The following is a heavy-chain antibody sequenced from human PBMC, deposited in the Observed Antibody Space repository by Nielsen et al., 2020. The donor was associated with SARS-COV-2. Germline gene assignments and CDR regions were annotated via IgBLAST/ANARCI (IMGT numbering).Heavy chain of an antibody. CDR1: GYTFTSYD. V-gene: IGHV1-2*06. Sequence: ASVKVSCKASGYTFTSYDINWVRQATGQGLEWMGRINPNSGGTNYAQKFQGRVTMTRDTSISTAYMELSRLRSDDTAVYYCARGGSSSPRDYWGQGTLVTVSS. D-gene: IGHD6-13*01. CDR3: ARGGSSSPRDY. CDR2: INPNSGGT. J-gene: IGHJ4*02.